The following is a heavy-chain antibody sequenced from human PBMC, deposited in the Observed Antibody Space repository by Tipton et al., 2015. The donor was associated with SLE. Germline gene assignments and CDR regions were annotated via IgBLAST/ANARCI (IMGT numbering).Heavy chain of an antibody. Sequence: TLSLTCTVSGGSISSGSYYWSWIRQPAGKGLEWIGYIYTSGSTNYNPSLKSRVTISVDTSKNQFSLKLSSVTAADTAVYYCARESPIDSSGWYFDLWGRGTLVTVSS. CDR2: IYTSGST. CDR1: GGSISSGSYY. CDR3: ARESPIDSSGWYFDL. J-gene: IGHJ2*01. D-gene: IGHD6-19*01. V-gene: IGHV4-61*09.